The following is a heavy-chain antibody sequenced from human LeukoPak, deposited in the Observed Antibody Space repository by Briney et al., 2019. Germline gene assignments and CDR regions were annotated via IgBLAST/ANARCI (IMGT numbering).Heavy chain of an antibody. CDR2: ISSSGSTI. D-gene: IGHD3-10*01. J-gene: IGHJ6*03. CDR1: GFTFSDYH. CDR3: ARVAYGSGSLYYYYYYMDV. V-gene: IGHV3-11*01. Sequence: GSLRLSCAASGFTFSDYHMSWIRQAPGKGLEWVSYISSSGSTIYYADSVKGRFTISRDSAKNSLYLQMNSLRAEDTAVYYCARVAYGSGSLYYYYYYMDVWGKGTTVTISS.